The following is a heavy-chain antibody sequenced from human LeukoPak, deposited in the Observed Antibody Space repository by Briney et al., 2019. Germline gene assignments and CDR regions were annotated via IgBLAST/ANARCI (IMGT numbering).Heavy chain of an antibody. J-gene: IGHJ6*03. CDR3: TREAARFYYYYFMDV. CDR2: ISWDGDST. D-gene: IGHD1-26*01. CDR1: GSIFDDYN. Sequence: GESLRLSCTASGSIFDDYNMHWVRQAPGKGLEWVSLISWDGDSTYYADSVKGRFTISRDNSKKFLYLQMNSLRTEDGALYYSTREAARFYYYYFMDVWGKGITVTVSS. V-gene: IGHV3-43*01.